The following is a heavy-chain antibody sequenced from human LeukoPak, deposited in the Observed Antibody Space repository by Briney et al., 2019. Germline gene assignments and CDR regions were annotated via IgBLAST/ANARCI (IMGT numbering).Heavy chain of an antibody. V-gene: IGHV1-8*01. J-gene: IGHJ6*03. Sequence: ASVKVSCKASGYTFTSYDINWVRQATGQGLEWMGWMNPNSGNTGYAQTFQGRVTMTRNSSITTAYMELSRLRSDDTAVYYCARDVRIAAAGTVGYYMDVWGKGTTVTVSS. CDR3: ARDVRIAAAGTVGYYMDV. D-gene: IGHD6-13*01. CDR1: GYTFTSYD. CDR2: MNPNSGNT.